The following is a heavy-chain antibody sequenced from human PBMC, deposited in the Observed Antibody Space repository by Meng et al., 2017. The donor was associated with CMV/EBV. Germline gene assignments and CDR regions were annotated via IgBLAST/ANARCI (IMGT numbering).Heavy chain of an antibody. D-gene: IGHD4-17*01. V-gene: IGHV4-4*07. J-gene: IGHJ4*02. CDR1: GGYIMIYY. CDR3: ARGPEVDYGDYVGLDY. Sequence: QLQQPRPGLDKPSEPLSLTCYSSGGYIMIYYWSWIRQPAGKGLEWIGRIYTSGSPNYNPSLKSRVTMSVDTSKNQFSLKLSSVTAADTAVYYCARGPEVDYGDYVGLDYWGQGTLVTASS. CDR2: IYTSGSP.